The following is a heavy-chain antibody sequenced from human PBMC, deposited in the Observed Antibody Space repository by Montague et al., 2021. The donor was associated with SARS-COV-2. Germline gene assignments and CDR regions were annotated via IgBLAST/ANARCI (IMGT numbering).Heavy chain of an antibody. V-gene: IGHV3-21*01. CDR2: LSSSSSYL. CDR1: GFTFSCYS. J-gene: IGHJ4*02. Sequence: SLRLSGAASGFTFSCYSMNWVRQAPGKGLEWVSSLSSSSSYLYYSDSFXVLFTISRDNAKNSLYLQMNSLRAEDTAVYYCARVGSGSGLYYFDYWGQGTLVTVSS. CDR3: ARVGSGSGLYYFDY. D-gene: IGHD1-26*01.